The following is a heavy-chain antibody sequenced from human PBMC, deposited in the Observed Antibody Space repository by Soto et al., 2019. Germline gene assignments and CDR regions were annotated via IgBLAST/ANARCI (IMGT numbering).Heavy chain of an antibody. V-gene: IGHV1-46*01. J-gene: IGHJ3*02. CDR1: VYTFTSYY. CDR3: ARGITIFGVAVGADAFDI. Sequence: XSVKVSCTASVYTFTSYYMHLVRQAPGQGLEWMGIINPSGGSTSYAQKFQGRVTMTRDTSTSTVYMELSSLRSEDTAVYYCARGITIFGVAVGADAFDIWGQGTMVT. CDR2: INPSGGST. D-gene: IGHD3-3*01.